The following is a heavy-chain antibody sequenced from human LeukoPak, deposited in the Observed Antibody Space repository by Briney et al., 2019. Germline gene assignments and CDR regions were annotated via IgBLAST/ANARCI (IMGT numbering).Heavy chain of an antibody. CDR3: ARNYYYDSSGRTCWFDP. Sequence: AGGSLRLSCTASGFTFSGYEMNWVRQAPGKGLEWVSYISSSGNSIYYADSVKGRFTISRDNAKNSLYLQMNSLRAEDTAVYYCARNYYYDSSGRTCWFDPWGQGTLVTVSS. V-gene: IGHV3-48*03. D-gene: IGHD3-22*01. CDR2: ISSSGNSI. CDR1: GFTFSGYE. J-gene: IGHJ5*02.